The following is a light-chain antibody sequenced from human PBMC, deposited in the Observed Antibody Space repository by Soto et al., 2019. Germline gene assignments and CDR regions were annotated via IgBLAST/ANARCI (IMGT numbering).Light chain of an antibody. J-gene: IGKJ3*01. CDR1: QDIRKY. CDR2: GAS. CDR3: QHYDNLPPFT. V-gene: IGKV1-33*01. Sequence: DLQMTQSPSSLSASVGDRVTITCQASQDIRKYLSWYQQKPGRAPKLLIYGASNLERGVPSRFSGSGYGTDFTFTISSLQPEDISTYYCQHYDNLPPFTFGPGTKVAIK.